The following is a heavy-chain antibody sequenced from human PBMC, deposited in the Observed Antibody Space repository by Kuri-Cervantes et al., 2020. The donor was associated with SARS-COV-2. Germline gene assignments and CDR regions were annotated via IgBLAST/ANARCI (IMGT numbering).Heavy chain of an antibody. CDR2: ISSSSSYI. Sequence: GESLKISCAASGFTFSSYSMNWVRQAPGKGLEWVSSISSSSSYIYYADSVKGRFTISRDNAKNSLYLQMNSLRAEDTAVYYCARAGTRPLWYFDLWGRGTLVTVSS. V-gene: IGHV3-21*04. CDR1: GFTFSSYS. CDR3: ARAGTRPLWYFDL. J-gene: IGHJ2*01.